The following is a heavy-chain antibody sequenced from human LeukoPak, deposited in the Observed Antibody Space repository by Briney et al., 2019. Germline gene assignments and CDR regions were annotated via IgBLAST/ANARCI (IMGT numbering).Heavy chain of an antibody. CDR3: TRLEYYDFWSGYYHTFDP. J-gene: IGHJ5*02. CDR2: IYHSGST. CDR1: GGSISSGGYY. V-gene: IGHV4-30-2*01. Sequence: SQTLSLTCTVSGGSISSGGYYWSRIRQPPGKGLEWIGYIYHSGSTYYNPSLKSRVTISVDRSKNQFSLKLSSVTAADTAVYYCTRLEYYDFWSGYYHTFDPWGQGTLVTVSS. D-gene: IGHD3-3*01.